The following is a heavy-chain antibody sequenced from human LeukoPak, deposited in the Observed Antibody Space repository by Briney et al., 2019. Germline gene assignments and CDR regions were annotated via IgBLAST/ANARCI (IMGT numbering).Heavy chain of an antibody. J-gene: IGHJ4*02. CDR1: GFTFSRHW. CDR3: ATPLDYYDRSDSHQGGD. Sequence: GGSLRLSCAASGFTFSRHWMTWVRQAPGKGLEWVANIKHDGSEKNYVDSVKGRFTISRDNAKKSLYLQMNSLRAEDTAVYYCATPLDYYDRSDSHQGGDWGQGTLVTVSS. V-gene: IGHV3-7*03. CDR2: IKHDGSEK. D-gene: IGHD3-22*01.